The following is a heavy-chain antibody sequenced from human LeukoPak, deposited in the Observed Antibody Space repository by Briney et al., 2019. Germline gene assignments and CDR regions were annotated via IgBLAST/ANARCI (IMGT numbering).Heavy chain of an antibody. Sequence: AGSLRLSCAASGFTFSSYGMHWVRQAPGKGLEWVAVISYDGSNKYYADSVKGRFTISRDNSKNTLYLQMKSLRAEDTAVYYCAKEDGSSWYDAFDIWGQGTMVTVSS. CDR1: GFTFSSYG. CDR2: ISYDGSNK. CDR3: AKEDGSSWYDAFDI. V-gene: IGHV3-30*18. J-gene: IGHJ3*02. D-gene: IGHD6-13*01.